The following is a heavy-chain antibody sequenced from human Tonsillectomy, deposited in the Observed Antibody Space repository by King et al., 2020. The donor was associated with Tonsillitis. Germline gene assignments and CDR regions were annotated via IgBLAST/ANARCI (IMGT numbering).Heavy chain of an antibody. V-gene: IGHV4-61*02. CDR1: CGSISSGGYY. CDR2: IKTSGNT. D-gene: IGHD1-1*01. CDR3: EGGWK. Sequence: LQLQESGPGLVKPSQTLSLTCTVSCGSISSGGYYWSWIRQPAGKGLEWLGRIKTSGNTAYNTPLKSRGTMSIDTSKNQFSLWLTSVTAADTAVYYCEGGWKWGRGTLVTVSS. J-gene: IGHJ4*02.